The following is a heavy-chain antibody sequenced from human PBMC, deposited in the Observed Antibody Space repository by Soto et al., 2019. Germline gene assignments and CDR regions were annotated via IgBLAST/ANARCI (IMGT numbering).Heavy chain of an antibody. CDR3: ARDPMVRGVGGNEYGMDV. Sequence: EPLSLTSTVSRGSISSYYWSWIRQPPGKGLEWIGYISYSGSTNYNPSLKSRVTISVDTSKNQLSLKLSSVTAADTAVYYCARDPMVRGVGGNEYGMDVWGQGTTVTVSS. J-gene: IGHJ6*02. CDR2: ISYSGST. CDR1: RGSISSYY. V-gene: IGHV4-59*01. D-gene: IGHD3-10*01.